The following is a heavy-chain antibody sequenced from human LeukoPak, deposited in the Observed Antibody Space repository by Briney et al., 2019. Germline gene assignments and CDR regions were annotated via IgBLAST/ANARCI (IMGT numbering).Heavy chain of an antibody. V-gene: IGHV4-34*01. CDR2: INHSGST. Sequence: SETLSLTCAVYGGSFSGYYWSWIRQPPGKGLEWIGGINHSGSTNYNPSLKSRVTISVDTSKNQFSLKLSSVTAADTAVYYCARAYTSWSFDYWGQGTLVTVSS. J-gene: IGHJ4*02. D-gene: IGHD2-2*02. CDR3: ARAYTSWSFDY. CDR1: GGSFSGYY.